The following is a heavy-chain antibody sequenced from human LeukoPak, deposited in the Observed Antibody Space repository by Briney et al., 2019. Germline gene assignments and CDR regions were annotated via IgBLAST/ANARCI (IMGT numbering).Heavy chain of an antibody. CDR1: GGTFSSYA. CDR2: IIPIFGTA. J-gene: IGHJ4*02. Sequence: SVKVSCKASGGTFSSYAISWVRQAPGQGLEWMGGIIPIFGTANYAQKFQGRVTITADESTSTAYMELSSLRAEDTAVYYCARWGYSGSYSLDYWGQGTLVTVSS. V-gene: IGHV1-69*13. D-gene: IGHD1-26*01. CDR3: ARWGYSGSYSLDY.